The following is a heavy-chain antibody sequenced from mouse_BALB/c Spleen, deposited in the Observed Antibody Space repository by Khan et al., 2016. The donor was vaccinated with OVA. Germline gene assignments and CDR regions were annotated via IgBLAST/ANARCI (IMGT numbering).Heavy chain of an antibody. V-gene: IGHV3-2*02. CDR3: ARGFAY. CDR1: GYSITSDYA. Sequence: EVELVESGPGLVKPSQSLSLTCTVTGYSITSDYAWNWIRQFPGNKLEWMGSISYSGSTSYIPSLKSRISITRDTSKNQFFLQLNSVTTEDTATYYCARGFAYWGQGTLVTVSA. CDR2: ISYSGST. J-gene: IGHJ3*01.